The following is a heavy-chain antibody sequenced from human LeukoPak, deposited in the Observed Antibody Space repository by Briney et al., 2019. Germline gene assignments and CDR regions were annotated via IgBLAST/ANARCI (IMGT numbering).Heavy chain of an antibody. V-gene: IGHV1-24*01. D-gene: IGHD6-19*01. CDR2: FDPEDGET. J-gene: IGHJ1*01. Sequence: ASVKVSCTVSGYTLTELSMHWVRQAPGKGLVWMGGFDPEDGETIYAQKFQGRVTMTEDTSTDTAYMELSSLRSEDTAVYYCALPAYSSGWGPSIAEYFQHWGQGTLVTVSS. CDR1: GYTLTELS. CDR3: ALPAYSSGWGPSIAEYFQH.